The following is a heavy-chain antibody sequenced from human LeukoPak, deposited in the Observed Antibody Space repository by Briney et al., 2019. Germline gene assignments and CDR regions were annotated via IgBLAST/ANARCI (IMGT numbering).Heavy chain of an antibody. Sequence: PGGSLRLSCAASGFTFSSYAMSWVRQAPGKGLEWVSAISGSGGSTYYADSVKGRFTISRDNSKNTLYLQMNSLRAEDTAVYYCATSLRITMIVVVGPFVYWGQGTLVTVSS. CDR2: ISGSGGST. CDR1: GFTFSSYA. V-gene: IGHV3-23*01. D-gene: IGHD3-22*01. J-gene: IGHJ4*02. CDR3: ATSLRITMIVVVGPFVY.